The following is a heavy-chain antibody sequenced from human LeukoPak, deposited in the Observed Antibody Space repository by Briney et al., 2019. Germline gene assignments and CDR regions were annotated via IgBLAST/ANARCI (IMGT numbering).Heavy chain of an antibody. CDR3: ARDGGFDY. J-gene: IGHJ4*02. CDR1: GYIFTDYF. CDR2: INSGSGGT. Sequence: ASVKVPCKASGYIFTDYFIHWVRQTPGEGLEWMGWINSGSGGTNYAQKFQGRVTMTRDTSISTTYMELSRLTSDDTAVYFCARDGGFDYRGQGTLVTVSS. D-gene: IGHD3-16*01. V-gene: IGHV1-2*02.